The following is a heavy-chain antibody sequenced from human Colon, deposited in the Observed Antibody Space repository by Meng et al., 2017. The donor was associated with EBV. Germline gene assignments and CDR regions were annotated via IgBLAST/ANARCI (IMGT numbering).Heavy chain of an antibody. J-gene: IGHJ4*02. V-gene: IGHV4-34*01. Sequence: QVHLEQRGVGLLQTPRTMYLTCTGYCGPFSVFYWIWIRQSPGKGLEWIGEIDDSGNIIYNPSLKSRVTISGDTSKNQFSLNVSSVTAADTAVYYCARSRWLLLQLWGQGTLVTVSS. CDR2: IDDSGNI. CDR3: ARSRWLLLQL. D-gene: IGHD3-22*01. CDR1: CGPFSVFY.